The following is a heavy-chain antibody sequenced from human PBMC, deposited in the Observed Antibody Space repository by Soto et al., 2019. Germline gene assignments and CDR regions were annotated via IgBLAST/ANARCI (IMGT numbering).Heavy chain of an antibody. J-gene: IGHJ6*03. CDR3: ARDPSAFEGSYYYYMDV. Sequence: GESLKISCKASGYTFTSYYMHWVRQAPGQGLEWMGIINPSGGSTSYAQKFQGRVTMTRDTSTSTVYMELSSLRSEDTAVYYCARDPSAFEGSYYYYMDVWGKGTTVTVSS. CDR1: GYTFTSYY. V-gene: IGHV1-46*03. CDR2: INPSGGST. D-gene: IGHD3-10*01.